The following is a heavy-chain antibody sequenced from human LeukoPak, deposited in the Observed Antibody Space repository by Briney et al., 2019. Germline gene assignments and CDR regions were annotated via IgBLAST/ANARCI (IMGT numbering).Heavy chain of an antibody. J-gene: IGHJ4*02. V-gene: IGHV3-48*01. Sequence: SVKGRFTISRDNAKNSLYLQMNSLRAEDTAVYYCARGGHYYGDYPLGDYWGQGTLVTVSS. CDR3: ARGGHYYGDYPLGDY. D-gene: IGHD4-17*01.